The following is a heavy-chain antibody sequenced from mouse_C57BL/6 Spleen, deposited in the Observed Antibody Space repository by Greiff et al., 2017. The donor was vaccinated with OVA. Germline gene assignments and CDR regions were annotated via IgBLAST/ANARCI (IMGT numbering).Heavy chain of an antibody. CDR1: GYSFTGYY. Sequence: VQLQQSGPELVKPGASVKISCKASGYSFTGYYMNWVKQSPEKSLEWIGEINPSTGGTTYNQKFKAKATLTVDKSSSTAYMQLKSLTSEDSAVYYCARSRDYYGSSPFYYAMDYWGQGTSVTGSS. V-gene: IGHV1-42*01. CDR2: INPSTGGT. J-gene: IGHJ4*01. CDR3: ARSRDYYGSSPFYYAMDY. D-gene: IGHD1-1*01.